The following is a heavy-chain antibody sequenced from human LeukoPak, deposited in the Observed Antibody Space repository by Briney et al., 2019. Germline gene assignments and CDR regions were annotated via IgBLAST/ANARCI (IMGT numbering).Heavy chain of an antibody. D-gene: IGHD2-21*01. Sequence: ASVKVSCKASGYTFTGYYMHWVRQAPGQGLEWMGWMNPNSGNTKNAQILHDRVTMTADPFTDTAYMELRSLRSDDTAVYYCARGDFDFDSWGQGTLVTVS. CDR3: ARGDFDFDS. V-gene: IGHV1-18*04. CDR1: GYTFTGYY. CDR2: MNPNSGNT. J-gene: IGHJ4*02.